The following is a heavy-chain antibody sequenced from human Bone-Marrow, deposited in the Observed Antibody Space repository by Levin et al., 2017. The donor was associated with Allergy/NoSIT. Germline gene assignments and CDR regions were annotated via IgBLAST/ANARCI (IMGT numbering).Heavy chain of an antibody. Sequence: GESLKISCAASGFIFSDYGMHWVRQAPGKGLEWVAVIWHDGSNKYYADSVKGRFTISRDNSKNTLYLEMNSLRAEDTAVYYCARVSSSGPSNWFDPWGQGTLVTVSS. J-gene: IGHJ5*02. V-gene: IGHV3-33*01. CDR2: IWHDGSNK. CDR1: GFIFSDYG. D-gene: IGHD6-13*01. CDR3: ARVSSSGPSNWFDP.